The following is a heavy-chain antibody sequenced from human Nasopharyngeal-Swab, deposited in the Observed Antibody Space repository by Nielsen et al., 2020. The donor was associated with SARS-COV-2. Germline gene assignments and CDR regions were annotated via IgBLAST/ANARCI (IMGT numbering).Heavy chain of an antibody. D-gene: IGHD3-10*01. CDR3: ARFVTYGSGSYIYYYGKDV. J-gene: IGHJ6*02. Sequence: SETLSLTCTVSGGSISSGDYYWSWIRQPPGKGLEWIGYIYYSGSTYYNPSLKSRVTISVDTSKNQFSLKLSSVTAADTAVYYCARFVTYGSGSYIYYYGKDVWGQGTTVTVSS. V-gene: IGHV4-30-4*01. CDR2: IYYSGST. CDR1: GGSISSGDYY.